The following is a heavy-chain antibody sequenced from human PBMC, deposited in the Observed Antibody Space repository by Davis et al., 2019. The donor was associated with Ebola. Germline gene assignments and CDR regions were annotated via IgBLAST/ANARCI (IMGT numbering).Heavy chain of an antibody. CDR1: GYTFTSYY. CDR3: ATAGHQNPGLDSSGSYY. J-gene: IGHJ4*02. CDR2: INPSGGST. Sequence: ASVKVSCKASGYTFTSYYMHWVRQAPGQGLEWMGIINPSGGSTSYAQKFQGRVTMTEDTSTDTAYMELSSLRSEDTAVYYCATAGHQNPGLDSSGSYYWGQGTLVTVSS. D-gene: IGHD3-22*01. V-gene: IGHV1-46*01.